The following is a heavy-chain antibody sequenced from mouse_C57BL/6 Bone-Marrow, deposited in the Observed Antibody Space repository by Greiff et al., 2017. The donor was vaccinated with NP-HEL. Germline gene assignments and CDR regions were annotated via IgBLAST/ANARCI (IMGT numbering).Heavy chain of an antibody. CDR3: ERPTTIVATDIDY. J-gene: IGHJ2*01. D-gene: IGHD1-1*01. V-gene: IGHV5-2*01. CDR1: EYEFPSHD. Sequence: EVQGVESGGGLVQPGESLKLSCESNEYEFPSHDMSWVRKTPEKRLELVAAINSDGGSTYYPDTMERRFIISRDNTKKTLYLQMSSLRSEDSAMDKCERPTTIVATDIDYWGQGTTLTVSS. CDR2: INSDGGST.